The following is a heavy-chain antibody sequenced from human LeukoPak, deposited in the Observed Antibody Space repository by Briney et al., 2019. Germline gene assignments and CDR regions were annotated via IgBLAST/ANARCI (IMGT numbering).Heavy chain of an antibody. Sequence: PSETLSLTCTVSGGSLSSGGYNWSWIRQHPGKGLECIGYIYYSGSTYYNPSLKSRVTISVDTSKNQFSLKLSSVTAADTAVYYCARGSYVGPTSGYFDYWGQGTLVTVSS. CDR2: IYYSGST. J-gene: IGHJ4*02. CDR1: GGSLSSGGYN. D-gene: IGHD1-26*01. V-gene: IGHV4-31*03. CDR3: ARGSYVGPTSGYFDY.